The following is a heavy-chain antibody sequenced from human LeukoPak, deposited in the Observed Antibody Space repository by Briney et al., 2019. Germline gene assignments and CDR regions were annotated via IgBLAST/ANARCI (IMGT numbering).Heavy chain of an antibody. V-gene: IGHV3-48*03. D-gene: IGHD3-10*01. CDR2: ISRSGRTI. CDR3: ARLNTNYYGSGSYFPRYNFDY. CDR1: GFTFSGYE. Sequence: GGSLRLSCAASGFTFSGYEMNWVRQAPGKGLEWVSYISRSGRTIYDADSVKGRFTISRDNAKNSLYLQMNSLRAEDTAVYYCARLNTNYYGSGSYFPRYNFDYWGQGTLVTVSS. J-gene: IGHJ4*02.